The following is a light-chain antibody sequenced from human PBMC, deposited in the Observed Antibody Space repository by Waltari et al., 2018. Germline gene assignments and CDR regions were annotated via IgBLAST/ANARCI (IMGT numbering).Light chain of an antibody. CDR2: EVS. CDR3: SSYAGANLGV. CDR1: SGDIGAYND. J-gene: IGLJ1*01. V-gene: IGLV2-8*01. Sequence: QSALTQPPSASGSPGQSVTISCTGTSGDIGAYNDVSWYQQHPGKAPKLMIFEVSKRPSGVPDRFSGSKSGNTASLTVSGLQAEDEADYYCSSYAGANLGVFGTGTKVTVL.